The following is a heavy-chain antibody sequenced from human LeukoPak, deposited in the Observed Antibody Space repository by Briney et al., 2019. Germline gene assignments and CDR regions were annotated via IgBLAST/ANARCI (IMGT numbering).Heavy chain of an antibody. CDR1: GFTFSSYA. CDR2: ISGSGGST. D-gene: IGHD6-13*01. V-gene: IGHV3-23*01. J-gene: IGHJ5*02. Sequence: GGSLRLSCAASGFTFSSYAMSWVRQAPGKGLEWVSAISGSGGSTYYADSVKGRFTISRDNSKNTLYLQMNSLRAEDTAVYYCAKAPSFSSSWGNWFDPWGQGTLVTVSS. CDR3: AKAPSFSSSWGNWFDP.